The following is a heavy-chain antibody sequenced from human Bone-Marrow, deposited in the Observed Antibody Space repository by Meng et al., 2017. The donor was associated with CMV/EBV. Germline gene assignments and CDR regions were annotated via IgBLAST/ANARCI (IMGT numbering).Heavy chain of an antibody. J-gene: IGHJ3*02. V-gene: IGHV3-30*02. Sequence: GESLKISCAASGFTFSSYGMHWVRQAPGKGLEWVSFIRYDGSNKYYADSVKGRFTISRDNAKNSLYLQMNSLRAEDTAVYYCASDFTRCGGDCWMDAFDIWGQGTMVTVSS. CDR2: IRYDGSNK. CDR1: GFTFSSYG. CDR3: ASDFTRCGGDCWMDAFDI. D-gene: IGHD2-21*01.